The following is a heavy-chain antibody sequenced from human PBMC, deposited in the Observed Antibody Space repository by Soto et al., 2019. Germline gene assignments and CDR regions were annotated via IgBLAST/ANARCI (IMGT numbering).Heavy chain of an antibody. CDR2: INPNSGGT. J-gene: IGHJ6*03. D-gene: IGHD2-8*01. Sequence: ASVKVSCKASGYTFTGYYMHWVRQAPGQGLEWMGWINPNSGGTNYAQKFQGWVTMTRDTSISTAYMELSRLRSDDTAVYYCARGLPYCTKGVCYSAYCYYYMDVWGKGTTVTVSS. CDR1: GYTFTGYY. V-gene: IGHV1-2*04. CDR3: ARGLPYCTKGVCYSAYCYYYMDV.